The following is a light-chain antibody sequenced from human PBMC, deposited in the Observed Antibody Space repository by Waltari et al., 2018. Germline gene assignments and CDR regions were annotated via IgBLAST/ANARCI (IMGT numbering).Light chain of an antibody. CDR1: QTVTSNY. J-gene: IGKJ1*01. CDR2: DAS. V-gene: IGKV3-20*01. Sequence: EIVLTQSPVTLSLSPGERATLSCRASQTVTSNYLAWYQQKPGQAPRRLIYDASNRVTGIPDRFSGSGSGTDFTLTITRLEPEDVAVYFCQQHGSSPRTFGQGTKVEIK. CDR3: QQHGSSPRT.